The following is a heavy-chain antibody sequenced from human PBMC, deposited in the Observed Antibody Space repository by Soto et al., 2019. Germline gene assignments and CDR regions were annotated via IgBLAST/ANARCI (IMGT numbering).Heavy chain of an antibody. CDR2: ISAYNGNT. V-gene: IGHV1-18*01. J-gene: IGHJ6*02. D-gene: IGHD2-2*03. CDR1: DYSFTSYG. CDR3: ARDGYCISTSYSGYGMVV. Sequence: QVQLVQSGAEVKKPGASVKVSCKDSDYSFTSYGISWVRQTPGQGLEWMGWISAYNGNTNYAQKLQGRVTMTTDTSTSTAYMELRSLRSDDTAVYSCARDGYCISTSYSGYGMVVWGQGTTVTVSS.